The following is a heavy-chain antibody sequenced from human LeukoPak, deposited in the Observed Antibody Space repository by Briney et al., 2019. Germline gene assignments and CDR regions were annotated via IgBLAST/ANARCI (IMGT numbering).Heavy chain of an antibody. Sequence: SDTLSLTCNVSGCSISSYYWSWFRQPAGKGLEWIGRIYTIGSTNYHPSLKSRVTMSVVTSKNHYSLKLSSVTAADTAVYYCAREGNNWNYDVNYWGQGTLVTVSS. V-gene: IGHV4-4*07. D-gene: IGHD1-7*01. CDR2: IYTIGST. CDR1: GCSISSYY. J-gene: IGHJ4*02. CDR3: AREGNNWNYDVNY.